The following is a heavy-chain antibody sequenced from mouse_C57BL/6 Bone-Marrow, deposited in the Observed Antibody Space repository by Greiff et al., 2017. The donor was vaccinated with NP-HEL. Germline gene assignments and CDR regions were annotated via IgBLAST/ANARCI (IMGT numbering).Heavy chain of an antibody. CDR2: IHPNSGST. CDR3: ARERLWDYFDY. D-gene: IGHD1-1*02. CDR1: GYTFTSYW. J-gene: IGHJ2*01. Sequence: VQLQQPGAELVKPGASVKLSCKASGYTFTSYWMHWVKQRPGQGLEWIGMIHPNSGSTNYNEKFKSKATLTVDKSSSTAYMQLSSLTSEDSAVYYCARERLWDYFDYWGQGTTRTVSS. V-gene: IGHV1-64*01.